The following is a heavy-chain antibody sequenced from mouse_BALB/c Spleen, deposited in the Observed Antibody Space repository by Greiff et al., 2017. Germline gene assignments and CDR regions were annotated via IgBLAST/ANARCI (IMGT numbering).Heavy chain of an antibody. D-gene: IGHD3-1*01. CDR2: IWAGGST. J-gene: IGHJ2*01. Sequence: VKVVESGPGLVAPSQSLSITCTVSGFSLTSYGVHWVRQPPGKGLEWLGVIWAGGSTNYNSALMSRLSISKDNSKSQVFFKMNSLQANDTAIYYCARDPSGYYFDYWGQGTTLTVSS. CDR3: ARDPSGYYFDY. V-gene: IGHV2-9*02. CDR1: GFSLTSYG.